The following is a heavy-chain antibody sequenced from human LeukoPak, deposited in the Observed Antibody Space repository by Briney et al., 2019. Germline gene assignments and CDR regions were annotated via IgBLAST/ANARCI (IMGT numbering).Heavy chain of an antibody. Sequence: SETLSLTCTVSGGSISSSSYYWGWIRQPPGKGLEWIGSIYYSGSIYYNPSLKSRVTISVDTSKNQFSLKLSSVTAADTAVYYCARDRVEMATTDDAFDIWGQGTMVTVSS. CDR2: IYYSGSI. CDR1: GGSISSSSYY. D-gene: IGHD5-24*01. V-gene: IGHV4-39*07. J-gene: IGHJ3*02. CDR3: ARDRVEMATTDDAFDI.